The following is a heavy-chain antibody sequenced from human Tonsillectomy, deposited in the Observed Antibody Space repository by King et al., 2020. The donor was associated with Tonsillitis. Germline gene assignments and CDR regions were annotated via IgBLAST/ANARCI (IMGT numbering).Heavy chain of an antibody. J-gene: IGHJ5*02. CDR1: GYTFTSYY. V-gene: IGHV1-46*01. CDR3: ARDRPCSGASCYVGSWSDP. CDR2: INPSGGTT. Sequence: QLVQSGAEVKKPGASVKVSCKASGYTFTSYYMHWVRQAPGQGLEWMGMINPSGGTTSYAQKFQGRVTMTRDTSTNTVYMELSSLRSEDTAVYYCARDRPCSGASCYVGSWSDPWGQGALVTVCS. D-gene: IGHD2-2*01.